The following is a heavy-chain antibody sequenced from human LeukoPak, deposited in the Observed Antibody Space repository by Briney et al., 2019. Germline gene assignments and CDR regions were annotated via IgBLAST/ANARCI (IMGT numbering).Heavy chain of an antibody. CDR2: IYYSGST. V-gene: IGHV4-31*03. Sequence: SETLSLTCTVSGGSISSGGYYWSWIRQHPGKGLEWIGYIYYSGSTYYNPSLKSRVTISVDTSKNQFSLKLSSVTAADTAVYYCARVLNDYGDYSSDWGQGTMVTVPS. CDR1: GGSISSGGYY. D-gene: IGHD4-17*01. J-gene: IGHJ3*01. CDR3: ARVLNDYGDYSSD.